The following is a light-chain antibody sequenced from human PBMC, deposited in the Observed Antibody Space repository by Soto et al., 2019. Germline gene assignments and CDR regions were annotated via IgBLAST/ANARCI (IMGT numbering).Light chain of an antibody. Sequence: QSVLTQPPSASGAPGQTVTISCSGSSSNIGSNSVNWYQQLPGAAPSLLIYSDDQRPSGVPDRFSGSKSGTSASLAISGLRSEDEADYYCAAWDDSLSGWVFGGGTKLTVL. V-gene: IGLV1-47*02. CDR3: AAWDDSLSGWV. CDR1: SSNIGSNS. J-gene: IGLJ3*02. CDR2: SDD.